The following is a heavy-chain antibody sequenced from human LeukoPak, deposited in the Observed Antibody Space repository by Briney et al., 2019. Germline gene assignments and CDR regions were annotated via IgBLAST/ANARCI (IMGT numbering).Heavy chain of an antibody. D-gene: IGHD3-3*01. CDR2: IIPIFGTA. CDR1: GGTFSSYA. V-gene: IGHV1-69*13. CDR3: ASLDPRSYDFWSGDYYYMDV. J-gene: IGHJ6*03. Sequence: SVKVSCKASGGTFSSYAISWVRQAPGQGLEWMGGIIPIFGTANYAQKFQGRVTITADESTSTAYMELSSLRSEDTAVYYCASLDPRSYDFWSGDYYYMDVWGKGTTVTVSS.